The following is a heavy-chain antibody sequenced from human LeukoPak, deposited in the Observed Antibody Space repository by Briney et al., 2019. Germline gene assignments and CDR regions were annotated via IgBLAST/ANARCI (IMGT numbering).Heavy chain of an antibody. CDR3: AKDRGDYGDRLRFDP. Sequence: GGSLRLSCAASGFTFGNYAMSWVRQAPGKELEWVSSIRASGGGTYYADSVKGRFTISRDNSLSTLYLQMNSLRAEDTAIYYCAKDRGDYGDRLRFDPWGQGTLVTVSS. V-gene: IGHV3-23*01. D-gene: IGHD4-17*01. CDR1: GFTFGNYA. J-gene: IGHJ5*02. CDR2: IRASGGGT.